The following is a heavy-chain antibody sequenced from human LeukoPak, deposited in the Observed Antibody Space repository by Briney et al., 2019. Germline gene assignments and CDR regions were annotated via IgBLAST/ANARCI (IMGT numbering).Heavy chain of an antibody. CDR1: GFTFSSYG. J-gene: IGHJ4*02. V-gene: IGHV3-30*02. CDR3: AKERYYDSNNYFDY. D-gene: IGHD3-22*01. Sequence: GGSLRLSCAASGFTFSSYGMHWVRQAPGKGLEWVAFIRYDGSNKYYADSVKGRFTISRGNSKNTLYLQMNSLRAEDTAVYYCAKERYYDSNNYFDYWGQGTLVTVSS. CDR2: IRYDGSNK.